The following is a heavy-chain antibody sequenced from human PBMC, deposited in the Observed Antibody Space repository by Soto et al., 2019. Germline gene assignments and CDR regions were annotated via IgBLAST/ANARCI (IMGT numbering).Heavy chain of an antibody. V-gene: IGHV1-18*01. Sequence: GASVNVSCKASGYTFTSYGISWVRQAPGQGLEWMGWISAYNGNTNYAQKLQGRVTMTTDTSTSTAYMELRSLRSDDTAVYYCARGSDPKWLDLYFDYWGQGTLVTVSS. J-gene: IGHJ4*02. CDR2: ISAYNGNT. CDR1: GYTFTSYG. D-gene: IGHD6-19*01. CDR3: ARGSDPKWLDLYFDY.